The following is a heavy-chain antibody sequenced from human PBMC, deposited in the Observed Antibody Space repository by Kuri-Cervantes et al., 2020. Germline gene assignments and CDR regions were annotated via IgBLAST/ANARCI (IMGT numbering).Heavy chain of an antibody. J-gene: IGHJ4*02. CDR1: GFTVSSNY. Sequence: LSLTCAASGFTVSSNYMSWVRQAPGKGLEWVSVIYSGGSTYYADSVKGRFTISRDNAKNSLYLQMNSLRAEDTALYYCAKGYGWGLSPGDYWGQGTLVTVSS. CDR2: IYSGGST. V-gene: IGHV3-53*05. CDR3: AKGYGWGLSPGDY. D-gene: IGHD1-26*01.